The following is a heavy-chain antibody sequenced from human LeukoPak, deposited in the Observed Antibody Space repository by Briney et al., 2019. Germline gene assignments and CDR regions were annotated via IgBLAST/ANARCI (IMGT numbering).Heavy chain of an antibody. Sequence: ASVKVSCKASGYTFTGYYMHLVRQAHGPGLEWMGRISPNSGGTNYAQKFQGRVTMTRDTSISTAYMELSSLRSEDTAVYYCARDLIVVAGFDYGGQETLVTVSS. CDR3: ARDLIVVAGFDY. CDR2: ISPNSGGT. CDR1: GYTFTGYY. J-gene: IGHJ4*02. D-gene: IGHD6-19*01. V-gene: IGHV1-2*06.